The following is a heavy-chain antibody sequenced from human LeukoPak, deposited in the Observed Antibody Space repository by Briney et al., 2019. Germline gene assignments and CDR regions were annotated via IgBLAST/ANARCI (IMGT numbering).Heavy chain of an antibody. CDR1: GGTFSSYA. V-gene: IGHV1-69*05. Sequence: GSSVKVSCKASGGTFSSYAISWVRQAPGQGLEWMGGIIPIFGTANYAQKFQGRVTITTGESTSTAYMQLSSLRSEDTAVFYCARDPPQDSYLAIWGQGTLVTVSS. D-gene: IGHD5-18*01. CDR2: IIPIFGTA. CDR3: ARDPPQDSYLAI. J-gene: IGHJ4*02.